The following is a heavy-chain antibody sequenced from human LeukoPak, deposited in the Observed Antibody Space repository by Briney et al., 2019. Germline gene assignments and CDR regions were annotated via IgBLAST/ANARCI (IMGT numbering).Heavy chain of an antibody. V-gene: IGHV4-39*01. Sequence: GSLRLSCAASGFTFSGSWMSWVRQAPGKGLEWIGSIYYSGSTYYNPSLKSRVTISVDTSKNQFSLKLSSVTAADTAVYYCARLNYYDSSGYFGSEAPFDYWGQGTLVTVSS. J-gene: IGHJ4*02. CDR1: GFTFSGSW. CDR2: IYYSGST. CDR3: ARLNYYDSSGYFGSEAPFDY. D-gene: IGHD3-22*01.